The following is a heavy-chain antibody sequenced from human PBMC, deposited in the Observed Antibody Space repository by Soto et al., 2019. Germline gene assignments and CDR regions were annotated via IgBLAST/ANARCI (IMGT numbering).Heavy chain of an antibody. V-gene: IGHV3-30-3*01. CDR3: VRDNTYGSTTPINWFDP. J-gene: IGHJ5*02. CDR1: GFTFSSYA. CDR2: ISYDGSNK. Sequence: PGGSLRLSCAASGFTFSSYAMHWVRQAPGKGLEWVSVISYDGSNKYYAYSVKGRFTISRDNSKNTLYLQMNSLRAEDTAVYCCVRDNTYGSTTPINWFDPGGQGTLVTVSS. D-gene: IGHD2-15*01.